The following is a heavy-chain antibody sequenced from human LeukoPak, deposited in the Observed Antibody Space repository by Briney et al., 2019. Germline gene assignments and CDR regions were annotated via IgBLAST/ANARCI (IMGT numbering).Heavy chain of an antibody. J-gene: IGHJ3*02. CDR3: ARVSGYYDSSGGGVDI. Sequence: SETLSLTCTVSGGSINNYYWSWIRQPPGKGLEWIGYIYYSGSTNYNPSLKSRVTISVDTSKNQFSLKLSSVTAADTAVYYCARVSGYYDSSGGGVDIWGQGTMVTVSS. D-gene: IGHD3-22*01. V-gene: IGHV4-59*01. CDR1: GGSINNYY. CDR2: IYYSGST.